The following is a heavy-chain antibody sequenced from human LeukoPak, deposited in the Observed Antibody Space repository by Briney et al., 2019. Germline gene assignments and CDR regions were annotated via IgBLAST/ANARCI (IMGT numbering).Heavy chain of an antibody. Sequence: SETLSLTCAVYGGSYSGYYWSWIRQPPGKGLEWIGEINHSGSTNYNPSLKSRVTISVDTSKNQFSLKLSSVTAADTAVYYCAKEPVAGTDYWGQGTLVTVSS. V-gene: IGHV4-34*01. CDR2: INHSGST. J-gene: IGHJ4*02. CDR1: GGSYSGYY. D-gene: IGHD6-19*01. CDR3: AKEPVAGTDY.